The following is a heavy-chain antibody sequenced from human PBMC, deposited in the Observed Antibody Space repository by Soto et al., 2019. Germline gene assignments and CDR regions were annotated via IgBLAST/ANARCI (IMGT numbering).Heavy chain of an antibody. CDR2: ISSTTNYI. V-gene: IGHV3-21*06. Sequence: LRLSCAASGFTFTRYSMNWVRQAPGKGLEWVSSISSTTNYIYYGDSMKGRFTISRDNAKNSLYLDMNSLRAEDTAVYYCARDSEDLTSNFDYWGQGTLVTVSS. CDR3: ARDSEDLTSNFDY. J-gene: IGHJ4*02. CDR1: GFTFTRYS.